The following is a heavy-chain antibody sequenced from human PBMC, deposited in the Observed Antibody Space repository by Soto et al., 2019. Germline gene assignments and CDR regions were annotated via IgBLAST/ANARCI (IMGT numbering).Heavy chain of an antibody. V-gene: IGHV3-23*01. J-gene: IGHJ4*02. CDR3: AKDRQSRSYYESAGHYND. Sequence: EVQLLESGGGLVQPGGSRRLTCVGSGFTFRNQDMRWVRQAPGKGLEWVSGISGRGGVRYYADSVKGRFTISRDNSKNTLYMQMNNLRANDTAVYYCAKDRQSRSYYESAGHYNDWGQGTLVTVSS. CDR1: GFTFRNQD. D-gene: IGHD3-22*01. CDR2: ISGRGGVR.